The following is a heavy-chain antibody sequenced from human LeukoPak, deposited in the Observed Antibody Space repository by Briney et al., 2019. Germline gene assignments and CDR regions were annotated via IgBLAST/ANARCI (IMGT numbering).Heavy chain of an antibody. D-gene: IGHD1-1*01. CDR3: ARDYNYAFDN. J-gene: IGHJ4*02. CDR1: GFPFSEYS. V-gene: IGHV3-11*06. Sequence: PGGSLRLSCAASGFPFSEYSMNWVRQAPGKGLEWISYIGISSGNTKYADSVKGRFTVSGDNARNSLYLQMNSLRVEDTAVYYCARDYNYAFDNWGQGTLVTVSS. CDR2: IGISSGNT.